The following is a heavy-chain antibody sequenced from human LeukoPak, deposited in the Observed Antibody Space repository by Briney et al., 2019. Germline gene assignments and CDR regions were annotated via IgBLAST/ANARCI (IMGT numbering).Heavy chain of an antibody. J-gene: IGHJ3*02. D-gene: IGHD3-3*01. CDR1: GGSISSYY. V-gene: IGHV4-59*01. Sequence: SETLSLTCTVSGGSISSYYWSWIRQPPGKGLEWIGYIYYSGGTNYNPSLKSRVTISVDTSKNQFSLKLSSVTVADTAVYYCARAAREVLRFLEWLSPAAFDIWGQGTMVTVSS. CDR3: ARAAREVLRFLEWLSPAAFDI. CDR2: IYYSGGT.